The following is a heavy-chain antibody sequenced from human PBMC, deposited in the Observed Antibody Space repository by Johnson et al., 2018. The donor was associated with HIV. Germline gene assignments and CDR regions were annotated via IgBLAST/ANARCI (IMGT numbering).Heavy chain of an antibody. V-gene: IGHV3-33*08. CDR3: ARAYMSSGTTGPSGDAFDI. CDR1: GFTFSSYG. CDR2: IWYDGSNK. D-gene: IGHD1-26*01. J-gene: IGHJ3*02. Sequence: QVQLVESGGGLVQPGGSLRLSCAASGFTFSSYGMHWVRQAPGKGLEWVAVIWYDGSNKYYADSVKGRFTISRDNAKNSLYLQMNSLRAEDTALYYCARAYMSSGTTGPSGDAFDIWGQGTIVNVSS.